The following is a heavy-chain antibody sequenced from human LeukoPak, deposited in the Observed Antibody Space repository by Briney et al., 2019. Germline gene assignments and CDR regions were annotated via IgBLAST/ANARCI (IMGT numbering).Heavy chain of an antibody. CDR2: IYYSGST. D-gene: IGHD2-8*02. CDR3: AITEESFDY. V-gene: IGHV4-39*07. CDR1: GGSISSSSYY. J-gene: IGHJ4*02. Sequence: SETLSLTCIVSGGSISSSSYYWGWIRQPPGKGLEWIGSIYYSGSTYYNPSLKSRVTISVDTSKNQFSLKLSSVTAADTAVYYCAITEESFDYWGQGTLVTVSS.